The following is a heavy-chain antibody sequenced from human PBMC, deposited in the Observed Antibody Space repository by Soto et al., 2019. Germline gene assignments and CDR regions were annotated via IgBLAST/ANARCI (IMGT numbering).Heavy chain of an antibody. Sequence: PSETLSLTCTVSDASINIYHWSWIRQPPGKGLEWIGFIYYSGNTNYSPSLKSRITISLDTSKNQLSLKLSSVTAADTAVYYFTRGVWSSGYFRGFDFWGQGTLVTVSS. CDR3: TRGVWSSGYFRGFDF. V-gene: IGHV4-59*01. D-gene: IGHD6-19*01. CDR1: DASINIYH. J-gene: IGHJ4*02. CDR2: IYYSGNT.